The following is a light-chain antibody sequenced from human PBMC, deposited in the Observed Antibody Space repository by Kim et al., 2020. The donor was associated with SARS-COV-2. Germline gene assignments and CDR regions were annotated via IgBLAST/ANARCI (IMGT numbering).Light chain of an antibody. CDR2: LNSDGSH. V-gene: IGLV4-69*01. Sequence: GATVKPTDTLSSGPTANASAWRQQQPEKGPRSLMTLNSDGSHSKGYGIPARFSVSSSRPERYLTISSLQSEDAADYCCQTWGTGMVFGGGTQLTVL. J-gene: IGLJ2*01. CDR1: SGPTANA. CDR3: QTWGTGMV.